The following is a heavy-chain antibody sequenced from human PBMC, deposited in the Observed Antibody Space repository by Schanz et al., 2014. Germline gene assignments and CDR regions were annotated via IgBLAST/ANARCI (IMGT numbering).Heavy chain of an antibody. CDR2: INHSGST. V-gene: IGHV4-34*01. CDR1: GGSFSGYY. J-gene: IGHJ6*02. Sequence: QVQLQQWGAGLLKPSETLSLTCAVHGGSFSGYYYSWIRQPPGKGLEWIGEINHSGSTNYNPSLKSRVTISVDTSKTQPSLKLTSVTAADTAVYYCARVGYQYYYAMDVWGQGTTVTVSS. CDR3: ARVGYQYYYAMDV. D-gene: IGHD6-13*01.